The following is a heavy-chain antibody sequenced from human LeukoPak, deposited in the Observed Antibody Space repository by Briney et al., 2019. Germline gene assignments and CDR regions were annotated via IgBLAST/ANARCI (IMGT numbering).Heavy chain of an antibody. CDR1: GFTFSSYA. CDR2: ISYDGSNK. D-gene: IGHD6-19*01. J-gene: IGHJ4*02. Sequence: PGGSLRLSCAASGFTFSSYAMHWVRQAPGKGLEWVAVISYDGSNKYYADSVKGRFTISRDNSKNTLYLQMNSLRAEDTAVYYCAKGHSSGWYRGYYFDYWGQGTLITVSS. V-gene: IGHV3-30-3*01. CDR3: AKGHSSGWYRGYYFDY.